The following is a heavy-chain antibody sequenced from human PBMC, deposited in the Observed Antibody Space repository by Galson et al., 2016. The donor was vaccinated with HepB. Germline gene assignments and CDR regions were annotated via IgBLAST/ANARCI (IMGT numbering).Heavy chain of an antibody. CDR3: ARVDRYRDGDLYYFDY. J-gene: IGHJ4*02. CDR1: GFTFSDYY. Sequence: SLRLSCAASGFTFSDYYMSWIRQAPGKGLEWVSYITSSSSYIKYADSVKGRFTISRDSAKDSLYLQMNSLRAEDTAVYYCARVDRYRDGDLYYFDYWGQGTLVTVSS. D-gene: IGHD4-17*01. V-gene: IGHV3-11*06. CDR2: ITSSSSYI.